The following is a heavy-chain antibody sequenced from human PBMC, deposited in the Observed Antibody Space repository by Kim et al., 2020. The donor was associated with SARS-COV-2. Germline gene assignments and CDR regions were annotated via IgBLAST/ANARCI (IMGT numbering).Heavy chain of an antibody. D-gene: IGHD6-6*01. CDR3: ATMYSGSSAHLVS. V-gene: IGHV4-59*01. J-gene: IGHJ4*02. CDR2: IYYSGST. CDR1: GGSTSSYY. Sequence: SETLSLTCNVSGGSTSSYYWSWIRQPPGKGLEYIGYIYYSGSTNYNPSLESRVSISIDTSKNLFFLNLRSVTAADTAIYYCATMYSGSSAHLVSWGQGALVTVSS.